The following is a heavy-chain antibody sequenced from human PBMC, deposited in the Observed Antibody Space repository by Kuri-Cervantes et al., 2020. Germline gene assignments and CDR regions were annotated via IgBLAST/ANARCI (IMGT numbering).Heavy chain of an antibody. Sequence: GESLKISCAASGFTFSSYAMSWVRQAPGKGLEWVSAISGSGGSTYYADSVKGRFTISRDNSKNTLYLQMNSLRAEDTAVYYCAKGITMVRGAPQPPWDGMDVWAKGPRSPSP. CDR1: GFTFSSYA. CDR2: ISGSGGST. V-gene: IGHV3-23*01. CDR3: AKGITMVRGAPQPPWDGMDV. J-gene: IGHJ6*02. D-gene: IGHD3-10*01.